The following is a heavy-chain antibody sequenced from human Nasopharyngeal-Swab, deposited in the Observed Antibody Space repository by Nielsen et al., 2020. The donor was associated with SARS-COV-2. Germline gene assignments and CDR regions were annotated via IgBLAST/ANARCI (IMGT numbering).Heavy chain of an antibody. V-gene: IGHV3-33*01. CDR1: GFNFGSYN. CDR2: LYYDGTKD. D-gene: IGHD6-19*01. J-gene: IGHJ4*02. Sequence: GESLKISCAASGFNFGSYNMHWVRQAPGKGLEWVAVLYYDGTKDFYGDSVKGRFTISRDNSKNTLYLEMNSLRPEDTAVYYCARDELQWLVPDHWGQGTLVTVSS. CDR3: ARDELQWLVPDH.